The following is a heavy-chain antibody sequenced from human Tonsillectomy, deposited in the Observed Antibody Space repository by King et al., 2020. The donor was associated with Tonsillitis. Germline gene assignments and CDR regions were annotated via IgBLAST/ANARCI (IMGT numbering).Heavy chain of an antibody. D-gene: IGHD3-3*01. CDR3: ARDIAEGFRPYFDFWTGYYTV. J-gene: IGHJ4*02. CDR1: GYTFTGYY. Sequence: VQLVESGAEVKKPGASVKVSCKASGYTFTGYYMHWVRQAPGQGLEWMGWINPNSGGTNYAQKFQGRVTMTRDTSISTAYMQLSSLRSDDTAVYYCARDIAEGFRPYFDFWTGYYTVWGQGTLVTVSS. V-gene: IGHV1-2*02. CDR2: INPNSGGT.